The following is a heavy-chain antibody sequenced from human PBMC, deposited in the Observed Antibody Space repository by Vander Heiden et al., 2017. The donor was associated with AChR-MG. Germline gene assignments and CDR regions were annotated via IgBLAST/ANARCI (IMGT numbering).Heavy chain of an antibody. CDR1: GYIFTKNV. V-gene: IGHV1-3*01. CDR3: ARRLAGYFDY. Sequence: QVQLVQSGAEVKKPGASVKISCKASGYIFTKNVLHWVRQAPGQGLEWIGWINVGNGNTKYSQKFQGRVTFDRDTSASTAYMELNSLTSEDTAVYYCARRLAGYFDYWGQGTLVTVSS. CDR2: INVGNGNT. J-gene: IGHJ4*02. D-gene: IGHD3-22*01.